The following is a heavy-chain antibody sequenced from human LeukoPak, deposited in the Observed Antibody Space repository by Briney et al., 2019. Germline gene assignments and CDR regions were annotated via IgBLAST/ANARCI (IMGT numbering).Heavy chain of an antibody. D-gene: IGHD3-10*01. V-gene: IGHV3-74*01. J-gene: IGHJ4*02. CDR1: GFTFSSYW. CDR2: VNSDGRST. CDR3: VTGALWFGDGRC. Sequence: GGSLRLSCAASGFTFSSYWMHWVRQAPGEGLVWVSRVNSDGRSTDYADSVRGRFTISRDNAKNTVFLQMDSLRAEDTAVYYCVTGALWFGDGRCWGQGTLVTVSS.